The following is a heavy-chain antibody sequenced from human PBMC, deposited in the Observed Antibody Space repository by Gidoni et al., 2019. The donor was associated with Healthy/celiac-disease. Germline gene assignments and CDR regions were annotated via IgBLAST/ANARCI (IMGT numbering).Heavy chain of an antibody. J-gene: IGHJ4*02. Sequence: EVQLLESGGGLVQPGGSLRRSCAASGFTFSSYAMSWVRQAPGKGLEWVSAISGSGGSTYYADSVKGRFTISRDNSKNTLYLQMNSLRAEDTAVYYCANPHYYSSSWYVFDYWGQGTLVTVSS. CDR1: GFTFSSYA. D-gene: IGHD6-13*01. CDR2: ISGSGGST. CDR3: ANPHYYSSSWYVFDY. V-gene: IGHV3-23*01.